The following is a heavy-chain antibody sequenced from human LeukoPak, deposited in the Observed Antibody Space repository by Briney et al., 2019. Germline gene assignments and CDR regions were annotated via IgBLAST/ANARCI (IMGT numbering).Heavy chain of an antibody. J-gene: IGHJ3*02. D-gene: IGHD2-2*01. Sequence: GGSLRLSCAASGFTFSSFAMHWVRQAPGKGLEWVSVISYDGSNKYYADSMKGRFTISRDNSENTLYLQMNSLRAEDTAVFYCAKDMCSSTSCSRRAFDIWGQGTMVTVSS. CDR3: AKDMCSSTSCSRRAFDI. V-gene: IGHV3-30-3*01. CDR2: ISYDGSNK. CDR1: GFTFSSFA.